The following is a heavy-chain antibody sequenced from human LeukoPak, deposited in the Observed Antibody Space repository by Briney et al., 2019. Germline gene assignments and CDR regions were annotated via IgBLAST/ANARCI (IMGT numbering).Heavy chain of an antibody. Sequence: GGSLRLSCAASKFTFSTSAMSWVRQAPGKGLEWVSAISGSGADTYYVDSVKGRFTISRDNSKNTLYLEMSSLRSDDTAVYYCAKESQTYYDIMTGYPNYYFDYWGQGTLVTVSS. CDR1: KFTFSTSA. D-gene: IGHD3-9*01. J-gene: IGHJ4*02. CDR2: ISGSGADT. CDR3: AKESQTYYDIMTGYPNYYFDY. V-gene: IGHV3-23*01.